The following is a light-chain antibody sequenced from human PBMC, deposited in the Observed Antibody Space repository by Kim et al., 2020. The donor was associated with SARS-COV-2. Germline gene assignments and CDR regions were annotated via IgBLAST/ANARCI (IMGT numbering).Light chain of an antibody. CDR1: SSNIGGNT. CDR3: AAWDDSLKGVV. J-gene: IGLJ2*01. CDR2: NND. Sequence: GQRVTISCTGSSSNIGGNTVTWYRQLPGTAPKVLIYNNDERPSGVPARFSGSKSGTSVSLAISGLQSEDEADYHCAAWDDSLKGVVFGGGTQLTVL. V-gene: IGLV1-44*01.